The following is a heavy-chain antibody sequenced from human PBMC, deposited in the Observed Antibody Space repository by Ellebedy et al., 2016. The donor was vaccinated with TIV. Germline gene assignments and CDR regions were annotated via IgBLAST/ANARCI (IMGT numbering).Heavy chain of an antibody. CDR3: ARQKGGRLLFDY. CDR2: IHNSGIT. D-gene: IGHD2-21*02. Sequence: MPSETLSLTCTVSGDSISSYYWSWIRQSPGKGLEWIAYIHNSGITNYNPSLKSQVTISLDTSKTQFSLKLSSVTAADTAVYYCARQKGGRLLFDYWGQGTLVTVSS. CDR1: GDSISSYY. V-gene: IGHV4-59*01. J-gene: IGHJ4*02.